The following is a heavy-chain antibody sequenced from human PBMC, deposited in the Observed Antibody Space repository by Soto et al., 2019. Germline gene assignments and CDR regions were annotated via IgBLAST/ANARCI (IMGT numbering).Heavy chain of an antibody. D-gene: IGHD4-4*01. CDR3: AKATHPSTLTSSFFDY. J-gene: IGHJ4*01. CDR1: GFVFSSYA. V-gene: IGHV3-23*01. CDR2: ISGGGSST. Sequence: PGGSLRLSCAASGFVFSSYAMTWVRQAPGKGLEWVSLISGGGSSTNYADSVKGRFTISRDNSKNTLYLQVDSLKAEDTAVYYCAKATHPSTLTSSFFDYWGHGTLVTVSS.